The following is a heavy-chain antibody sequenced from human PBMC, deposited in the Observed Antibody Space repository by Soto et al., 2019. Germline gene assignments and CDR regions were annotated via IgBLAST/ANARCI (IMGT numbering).Heavy chain of an antibody. J-gene: IGHJ5*02. CDR1: GGTIRRSNW. CDR3: VGELERSNNLFDP. CDR2: IYHSGST. D-gene: IGHD1-1*01. Sequence: PEKLPHTNGGSGGTIRRSNWWRWVRQPPGKGLEWIGEIYHSGSTNYNPSLKSRVTISVDKSKNQFSLKLSSVTDAETAGYFCVGELERSNNLFDPWGQVTLV. V-gene: IGHV4-4*01.